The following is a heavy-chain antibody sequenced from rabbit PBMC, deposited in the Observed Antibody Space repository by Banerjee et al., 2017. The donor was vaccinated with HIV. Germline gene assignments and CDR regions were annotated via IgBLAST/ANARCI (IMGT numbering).Heavy chain of an antibody. CDR1: GFSFNNSYY. V-gene: IGHV1S40*01. CDR3: ARDGTTYPYGGMDL. Sequence: QSLEESGGDLVKPGASLTLTCTASGFSFNNSYYMCWVRQAPGKGLEWIACIYGGSSGVTYYASWAKGRFTISKTSSTTVTLQMTSLTDADTATYFCARDGTTYPYGGMDLWGPGTLVT. J-gene: IGHJ6*01. D-gene: IGHD8-1*01. CDR2: IYGGSSGVT.